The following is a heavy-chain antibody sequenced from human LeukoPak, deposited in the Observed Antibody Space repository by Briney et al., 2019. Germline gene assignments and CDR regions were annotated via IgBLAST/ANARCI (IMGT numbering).Heavy chain of an antibody. J-gene: IGHJ6*03. D-gene: IGHD1-26*01. CDR2: IIPIFGTA. CDR1: GGTFSSYV. CDR3: ARVVGARTPDYYYYYYMDV. Sequence: SVKVSCKASGGTFSSYVISWVRQAPGQGLEWMGGIIPIFGTANYAQKFQGRVTITTDESTSTAYMELSSLRSEDTAVYYCARVVGARTPDYYYYYYMDVWGKGTTVTVSS. V-gene: IGHV1-69*05.